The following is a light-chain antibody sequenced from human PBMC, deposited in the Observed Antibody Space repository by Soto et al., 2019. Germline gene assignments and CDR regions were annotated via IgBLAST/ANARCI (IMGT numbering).Light chain of an antibody. CDR3: QHYNSYSEA. J-gene: IGKJ1*01. V-gene: IGKV1-17*01. CDR1: QGIGSY. CDR2: SAS. Sequence: QIAHSPSSLSASVGDCVIITCRASQGIGSYLGWYQQKPGKAPDLLIYSASTLQSGVPSRFSGSGSETEFSLTIRALQPEDFATYYCQHYNSYSEAFGQGTKVDIK.